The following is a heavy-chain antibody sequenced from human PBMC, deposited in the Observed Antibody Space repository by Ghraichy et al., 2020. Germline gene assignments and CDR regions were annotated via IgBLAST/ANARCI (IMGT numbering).Heavy chain of an antibody. J-gene: IGHJ4*02. CDR3: AKRQYGSGGSCYSRALDY. D-gene: IGHD2-15*01. Sequence: GGSLRLSCAVSGITFSSYAMSWVRQAPGKGLEWVSAINNRGDSTYYADSVNGRFTIYRDNSKNTLFVQMNSLRAEDTAVYYCAKRQYGSGGSCYSRALDYWGQGTLVTVSS. V-gene: IGHV3-23*01. CDR1: GITFSSYA. CDR2: INNRGDST.